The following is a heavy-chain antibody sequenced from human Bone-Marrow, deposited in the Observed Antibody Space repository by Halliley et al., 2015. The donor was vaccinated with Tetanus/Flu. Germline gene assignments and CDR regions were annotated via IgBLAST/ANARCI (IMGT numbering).Heavy chain of an antibody. D-gene: IGHD6-6*01. V-gene: IGHV4-31*02. CDR2: IYYTGST. Sequence: LGGIGYIYYTGSTYSNPAFKSRVTISVDTSRNQFSLKLTSVSGADTAVYYCARVRNMAARYFDYWGQGTLVTVSS. J-gene: IGHJ4*02. CDR3: ARVRNMAARYFDY.